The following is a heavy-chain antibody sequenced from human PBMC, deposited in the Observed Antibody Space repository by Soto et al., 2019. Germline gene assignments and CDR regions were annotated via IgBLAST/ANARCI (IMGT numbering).Heavy chain of an antibody. CDR3: ASEDGSGSFTPV. D-gene: IGHD3-10*01. CDR1: GGSISSGGYH. V-gene: IGHV4-31*03. Sequence: SETLSLTCTVSGGSISSGGYHWSWIRQHPGKGLEWIGYIYYSGSTYYNPSLKSRVTISVDTSKNQFSLKLSSVTAADTAVCYCASEDGSGSFTPVWGQGTLVTVSS. J-gene: IGHJ4*02. CDR2: IYYSGST.